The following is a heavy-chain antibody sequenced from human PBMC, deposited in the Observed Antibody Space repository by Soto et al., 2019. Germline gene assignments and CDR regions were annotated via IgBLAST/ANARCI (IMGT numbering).Heavy chain of an antibody. Sequence: QVQLVQSGAEVKKPGSSVKVSCKTSGYTFASYGISWVRQAPGQGLEWMGWSSADNGNTNYAQKRQGRVTMTTDTSTSTAYMELRSLRSDDTAVYYCARNEGIAVAGTVLDYWGQGTLVTVSS. V-gene: IGHV1-18*01. CDR1: GYTFASYG. D-gene: IGHD6-19*01. J-gene: IGHJ4*02. CDR2: SSADNGNT. CDR3: ARNEGIAVAGTVLDY.